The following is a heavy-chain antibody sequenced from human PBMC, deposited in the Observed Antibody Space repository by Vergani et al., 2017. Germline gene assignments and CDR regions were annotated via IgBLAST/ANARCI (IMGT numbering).Heavy chain of an antibody. D-gene: IGHD4-23*01. V-gene: IGHV3-30*02. CDR1: GFTFSSYG. Sequence: QVQLVESGGGVVQPGGSLRLSCAASGFTFSSYGMHWVRQAPGKGLEWVAFIRYDGSNKYYADSVKGRFTISRDNSKNTLYLKMNSLRAEDTAVYYCAKDRYGGNSMDYFDYGGQGTLVTVSS. J-gene: IGHJ4*02. CDR3: AKDRYGGNSMDYFDY. CDR2: IRYDGSNK.